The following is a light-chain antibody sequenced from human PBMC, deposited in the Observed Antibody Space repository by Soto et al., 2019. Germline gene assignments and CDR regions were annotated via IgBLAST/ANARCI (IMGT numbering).Light chain of an antibody. J-gene: IGKJ5*01. CDR1: QSVSSSY. Sequence: EIVLTQSPGTLSLSPGERATLSCRASQSVSSSYLAWYQQKPGQAPRLLIYGASSRATGIPDRVSGSGSGTDFTLTINSLQPEDFATYYCQHTNNFHFTFGQGTRLEIK. V-gene: IGKV3-20*01. CDR3: QHTNNFHFT. CDR2: GAS.